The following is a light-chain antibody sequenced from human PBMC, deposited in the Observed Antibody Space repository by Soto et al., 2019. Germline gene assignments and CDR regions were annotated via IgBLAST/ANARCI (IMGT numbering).Light chain of an antibody. J-gene: IGLJ1*01. Sequence: QSALTQPASVSGSPGQSMTISCIVTSSDVGSYDLVSWYQQYPGKAPKLMIYEDSKRPSGVSNRFSGTKSGNTASLTISGLQAEDEANYYCCSYAGSSTLRVFGTGTKVTVL. CDR2: EDS. CDR3: CSYAGSSTLRV. V-gene: IGLV2-23*01. CDR1: SSDVGSYDL.